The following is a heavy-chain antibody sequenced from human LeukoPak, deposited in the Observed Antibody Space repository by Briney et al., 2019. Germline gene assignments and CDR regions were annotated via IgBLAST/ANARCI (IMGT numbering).Heavy chain of an antibody. D-gene: IGHD1-26*01. Sequence: GGSLRLSCAVSGFTFSSYWMSWVRQAPGKGLELVANIRQDGSEEYYVDSVKGRFTISRDNAKNSLFLQMNSLRAEDTAFYYCARARWSSDYWGQGTLVTVSS. CDR3: ARARWSSDY. CDR1: GFTFSSYW. V-gene: IGHV3-7*05. J-gene: IGHJ4*02. CDR2: IRQDGSEE.